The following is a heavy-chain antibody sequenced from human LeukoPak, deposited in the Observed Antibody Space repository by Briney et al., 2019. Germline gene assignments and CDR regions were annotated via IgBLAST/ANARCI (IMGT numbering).Heavy chain of an antibody. J-gene: IGHJ4*02. V-gene: IGHV3-53*01. Sequence: PGGSLRLSCAASGFTVSSNYLSWVRQAPGKGLEWVSVIYSGGSTYYADSVKDRFTISRDNAKNSLYLQMNSLRAEDTAVYYCARVTMVRGVILDYWGQGTLVTVSS. CDR3: ARVTMVRGVILDY. CDR1: GFTVSSNY. CDR2: IYSGGST. D-gene: IGHD3-10*01.